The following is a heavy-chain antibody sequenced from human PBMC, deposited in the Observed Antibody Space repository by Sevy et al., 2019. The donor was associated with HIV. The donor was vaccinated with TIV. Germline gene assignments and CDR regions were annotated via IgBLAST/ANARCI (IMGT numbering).Heavy chain of an antibody. J-gene: IGHJ6*03. D-gene: IGHD3-22*01. CDR2: ISGSGTRT. CDR3: GKGGGGHYDPDEIGYYFYYYNMDV. Sequence: GSLRLSCAVSGFSFDSYGMTWVRQAPGKGLEWVSGISGSGTRTYYADSVKGRFSISRDNSKNRLYLQMNSLRSEDNAIYYWGKGGGGHYDPDEIGYYFYYYNMDVWGKGTTVTVSS. CDR1: GFSFDSYG. V-gene: IGHV3-23*01.